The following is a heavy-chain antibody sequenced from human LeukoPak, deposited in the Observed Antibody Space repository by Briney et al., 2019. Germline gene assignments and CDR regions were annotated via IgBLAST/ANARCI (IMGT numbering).Heavy chain of an antibody. V-gene: IGHV1-8*01. CDR3: ARVSTDETWNDEGYFDY. D-gene: IGHD1-1*01. Sequence: ASVKVSCKASGYTFTSYDINWVRQATGQGLEWMGWMNPNSGNTGYAQKFQGRVTMTRNTSISTAYMELSRLRSDDTAVYYCARVSTDETWNDEGYFDYWGQGTLVTVSS. CDR2: MNPNSGNT. CDR1: GYTFTSYD. J-gene: IGHJ4*02.